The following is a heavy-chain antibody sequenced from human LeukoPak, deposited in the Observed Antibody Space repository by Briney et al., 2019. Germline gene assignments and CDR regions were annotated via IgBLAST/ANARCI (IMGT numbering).Heavy chain of an antibody. V-gene: IGHV3-23*01. D-gene: IGHD4/OR15-4a*01. CDR3: ATGRTGYIANS. J-gene: IGHJ4*02. CDR2: ISGNGGTT. CDR1: GLTFGSYT. Sequence: PWGSLRLSCAASGLTFGSYTMTWVRQAPGKGLEWVSVISGNGGTTYYADSVKGRFSISKDNSKNTLYLQMNSLRVEDTAVYYCATGRTGYIANSWGQGTLVTVSS.